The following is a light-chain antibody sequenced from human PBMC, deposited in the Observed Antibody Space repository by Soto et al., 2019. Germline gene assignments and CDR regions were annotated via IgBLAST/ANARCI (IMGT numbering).Light chain of an antibody. Sequence: IVLTQSPGTLSLSPGERATLSCRASQNFANTSLAWYQQKPGQAPGLLIYGASSRATGIPERISGSGSGTDFTLTISRLEPEDFAVYFCQQYGSSPYTFGQGTKLEIK. J-gene: IGKJ2*01. CDR3: QQYGSSPYT. CDR1: QNFANTS. CDR2: GAS. V-gene: IGKV3-20*01.